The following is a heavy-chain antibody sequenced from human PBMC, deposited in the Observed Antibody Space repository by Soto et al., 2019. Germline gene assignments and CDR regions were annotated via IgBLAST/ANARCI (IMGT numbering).Heavy chain of an antibody. CDR2: ISNNGDTA. CDR1: GFTFSSYA. CDR3: AKSRVFIGAIVTLLDS. Sequence: EVQLLESGGGLLQPGGSLTLSCATSGFTFSSYAMVWVRQAAEKGLEWVASISNNGDTAYYADSVKGRFTISRGNSENTLYLQMNGLRADDTALYFCAKSRVFIGAIVTLLDSWGQGTQVTVSS. V-gene: IGHV3-23*01. J-gene: IGHJ4*02. D-gene: IGHD3-16*02.